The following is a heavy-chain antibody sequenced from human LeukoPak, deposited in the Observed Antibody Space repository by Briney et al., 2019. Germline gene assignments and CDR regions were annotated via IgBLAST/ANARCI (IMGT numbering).Heavy chain of an antibody. Sequence: GGSLRLSCAASGFTVSSNYMSWVRQAPGKGLEWVSVIYSGGSTYYADSVKGRFTISRDNSKNTLYLQMNSLRAEDTAVYYCAKDRCSNGIGCYYYYMDVWGKGTTVTISS. CDR2: IYSGGST. CDR1: GFTVSSNY. D-gene: IGHD2-8*01. CDR3: AKDRCSNGIGCYYYYMDV. V-gene: IGHV3-66*01. J-gene: IGHJ6*03.